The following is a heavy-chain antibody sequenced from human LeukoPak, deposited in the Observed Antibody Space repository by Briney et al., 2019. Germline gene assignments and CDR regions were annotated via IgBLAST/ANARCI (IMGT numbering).Heavy chain of an antibody. V-gene: IGHV4-59*01. CDR2: IYYSGST. D-gene: IGHD3-22*01. J-gene: IGHJ5*02. Sequence: PSETLSLTCTVSGGSISSYYWSWIRQPPGKGLEWIGYIYYSGSTNYNPSLKSRVTISVDTSKNQFSLKLSSVTAADTAVYYCARDYYDSSGYYDGWFDHWGQGTLVTVSS. CDR1: GGSISSYY. CDR3: ARDYYDSSGYYDGWFDH.